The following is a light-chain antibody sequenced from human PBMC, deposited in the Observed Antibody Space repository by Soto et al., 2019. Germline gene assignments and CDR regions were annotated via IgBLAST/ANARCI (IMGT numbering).Light chain of an antibody. V-gene: IGKV1-27*01. CDR1: QGISNY. J-gene: IGKJ1*01. Sequence: DLQMTQSPSSLSSSLGDRVTITCRASQGISNYLAWYQQKPRKVPKLLIYGASTLQSGVPSRFSGSGSGTDFTLTISSLQPEDVATYYCHQNYNLPPWTFGQGTKVDIK. CDR3: HQNYNLPPWT. CDR2: GAS.